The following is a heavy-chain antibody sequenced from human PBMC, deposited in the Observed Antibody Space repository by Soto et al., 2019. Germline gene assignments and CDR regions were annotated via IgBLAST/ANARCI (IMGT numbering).Heavy chain of an antibody. CDR2: ISFDGSNK. CDR1: GFSFSNYG. V-gene: IGHV3-30*18. Sequence: GGSLRLSCAASGFSFSNYGMHWVRQAPGKGLEWVAEISFDGSNKFYADSVKGRLTISRDNSKNTLYLQMNSLRGEDTAVYYCAKDRSELEFDYWGQGTLVTVSS. J-gene: IGHJ4*02. D-gene: IGHD1-7*01. CDR3: AKDRSELEFDY.